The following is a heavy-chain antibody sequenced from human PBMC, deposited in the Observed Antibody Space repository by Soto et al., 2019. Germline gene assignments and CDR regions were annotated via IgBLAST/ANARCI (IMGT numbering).Heavy chain of an antibody. CDR2: IYYSGST. J-gene: IGHJ5*02. CDR1: GGSISSYY. Sequence: SETLSLTCTVSGGSISSYYWSWIRQPPGKGLEWIGYIYYSGSTNYNPSLKSRVTISVDTSKKQFSLKLSSVTAADTAVYYCARGAPPGGSYSWFDPWGQGTLVTVSS. CDR3: ARGAPPGGSYSWFDP. V-gene: IGHV4-59*01. D-gene: IGHD1-26*01.